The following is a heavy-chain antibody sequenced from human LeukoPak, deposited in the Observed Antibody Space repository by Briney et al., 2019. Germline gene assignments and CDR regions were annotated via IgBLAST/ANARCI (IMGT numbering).Heavy chain of an antibody. V-gene: IGHV5-51*01. Sequence: GESLKISCKTSGYSFTNYWMGWVRQMPGEGLELMGIIYPGDSDARYSPAFQGQVSISVDKSITSAYLQWSSLKASDTAMYYCARLYYYGSGSSSWFDPWGQGTLVTVSS. CDR1: GYSFTNYW. CDR3: ARLYYYGSGSSSWFDP. CDR2: IYPGDSDA. J-gene: IGHJ5*02. D-gene: IGHD3-10*01.